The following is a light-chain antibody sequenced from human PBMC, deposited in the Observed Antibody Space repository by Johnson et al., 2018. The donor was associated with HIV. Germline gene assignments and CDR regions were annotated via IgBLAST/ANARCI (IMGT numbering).Light chain of an antibody. V-gene: IGLV1-51*02. CDR1: SSNIGNNY. J-gene: IGLJ1*01. CDR3: GTWDSSLSAGRV. CDR2: ENH. Sequence: QSVLTQPPSVSAAPGQKVTISCSGSSSNIGNNYVSWYQQLPGTAPKLLIYENHKRPSGIPDRSSGSKSGTSATLGINRLQTGDEADYYCGTWDSSLSAGRVFGTGTKVTVL.